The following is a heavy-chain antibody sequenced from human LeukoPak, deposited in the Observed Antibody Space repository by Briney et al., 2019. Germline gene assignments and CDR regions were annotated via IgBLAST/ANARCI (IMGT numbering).Heavy chain of an antibody. CDR3: ARDYYYDSSGYYTTGFDY. CDR1: GFTFSSYA. Sequence: GGSLRLSCAASGFTFSSYAMHWVRQAPGKGLEWVAVISYDGSNKYYADSVKGRFTIPRDNSKNTLYLQMNSLRAEDTAVYYCARDYYYDSSGYYTTGFDYWGQGTLVTVSS. CDR2: ISYDGSNK. V-gene: IGHV3-30*04. D-gene: IGHD3-22*01. J-gene: IGHJ4*02.